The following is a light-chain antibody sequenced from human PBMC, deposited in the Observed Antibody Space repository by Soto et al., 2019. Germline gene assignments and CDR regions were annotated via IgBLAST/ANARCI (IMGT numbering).Light chain of an antibody. J-gene: IGLJ2*01. V-gene: IGLV2-11*01. CDR3: CSYAGSNTLV. CDR2: DVS. Sequence: QLVLTQPRSVSGSPGQSITISCSGTIRDIGGYNFISWYQQHPGTAPKIIIYDVSKRPSGVPDRFSGSTSGNTASLTISGLQAEDDAFYYCCSYAGSNTLVFGGGTKLTDL. CDR1: IRDIGGYNF.